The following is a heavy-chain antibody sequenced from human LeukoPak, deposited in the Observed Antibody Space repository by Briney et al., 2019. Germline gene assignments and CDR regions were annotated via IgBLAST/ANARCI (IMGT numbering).Heavy chain of an antibody. D-gene: IGHD6-6*01. CDR2: IYGGGDT. CDR3: AKDPSSSFAFDI. V-gene: IGHV3-53*05. Sequence: GGSLRLSCAASGFTVTDNYMNWVRQSSGKGLEWVSVIYGGGDTNYADSVKGRFIISRDTSKNTLYLQMNSLRAEDTAVYYCAKDPSSSFAFDIWGQGTLVTVSS. J-gene: IGHJ3*02. CDR1: GFTVTDNY.